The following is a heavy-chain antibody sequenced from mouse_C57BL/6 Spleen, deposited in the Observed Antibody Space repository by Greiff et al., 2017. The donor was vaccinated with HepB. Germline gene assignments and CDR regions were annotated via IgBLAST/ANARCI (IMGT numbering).Heavy chain of an antibody. V-gene: IGHV10-1*01. Sequence: EVMLVESGGGLVQPKGSLKLSCAASGFSFNTYAMNWVRQAPGKGLEWVARIRSKSNNYATSYADSVKDRFTISRDDSESMLYLQMNNLKTEDTAMYYCVRGGVVASYYAMDYWGQGTSVTVSS. CDR3: VRGGVVASYYAMDY. D-gene: IGHD1-1*01. CDR1: GFSFNTYA. CDR2: IRSKSNNYAT. J-gene: IGHJ4*01.